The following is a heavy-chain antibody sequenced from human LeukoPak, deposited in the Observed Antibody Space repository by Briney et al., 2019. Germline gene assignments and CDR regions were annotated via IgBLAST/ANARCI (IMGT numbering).Heavy chain of an antibody. CDR3: ARASTARYYYDSSGYYRGAVDY. CDR1: GYTFTSYY. J-gene: IGHJ4*02. Sequence: ASVKVSCKASGYTFTSYYMHWVRQAPGQGLEWMGIINPSGGSTSYAQKFQGRVTMTRDMSTSTVYMELSSLRSDDTAVYYCARASTARYYYDSSGYYRGAVDYWGQGTLVTISS. V-gene: IGHV1-46*01. D-gene: IGHD3-22*01. CDR2: INPSGGST.